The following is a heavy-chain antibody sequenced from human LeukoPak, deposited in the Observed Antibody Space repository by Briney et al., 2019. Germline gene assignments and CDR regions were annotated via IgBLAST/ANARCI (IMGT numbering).Heavy chain of an antibody. J-gene: IGHJ4*02. V-gene: IGHV3-53*01. D-gene: IGHD3-22*01. Sequence: QTGWSLRLSCAASGFTVSSNYMSWVRQAPGKGLEWVSVIYSGGSTYYADSVKGRFTISRDNSKNTLYLQMNSLRAEDTAVYYCARGLDSSGYYHFDYWGQGTLVTVSS. CDR3: ARGLDSSGYYHFDY. CDR1: GFTVSSNY. CDR2: IYSGGST.